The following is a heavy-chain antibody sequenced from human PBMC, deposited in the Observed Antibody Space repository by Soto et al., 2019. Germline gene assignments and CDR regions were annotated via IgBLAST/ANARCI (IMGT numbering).Heavy chain of an antibody. V-gene: IGHV4-30-2*01. D-gene: IGHD4-17*01. CDR1: GGAIISGGYS. Sequence: PSETLSLTCAVSGGAIISGGYSCICIRQPPGNGLELIGYIYHSGSTYYNPSLKSRVTISVDRSKNQFSLKLSSVTAADTAVYYCARSGTTVTHYFDYWGQGTLVTVSS. CDR2: IYHSGST. CDR3: ARSGTTVTHYFDY. J-gene: IGHJ4*02.